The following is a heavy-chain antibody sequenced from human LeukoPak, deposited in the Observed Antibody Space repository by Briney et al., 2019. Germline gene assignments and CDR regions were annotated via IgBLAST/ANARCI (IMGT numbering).Heavy chain of an antibody. CDR3: ARSLGARKWASSLNFDY. D-gene: IGHD6-13*01. CDR2: INPSGGST. Sequence: ASVKVSCKASGYTFTSYYMHWVRQAPGKGLEWMGKINPSGGSTSYAQKFQGRDTMTRDTSTSTVYMELSSLRSEHTAVYYCARSLGARKWASSLNFDYWGQGTLVTVSS. V-gene: IGHV1-46*01. CDR1: GYTFTSYY. J-gene: IGHJ4*02.